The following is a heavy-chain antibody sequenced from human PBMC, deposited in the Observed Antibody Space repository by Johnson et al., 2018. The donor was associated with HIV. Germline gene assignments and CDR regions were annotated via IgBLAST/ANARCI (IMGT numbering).Heavy chain of an antibody. CDR2: INWNGGST. Sequence: EVQVLESGGVVVQPGGSLRLSCAASGFTFSSYAMSWVRQAPGKGLEWVSGINWNGGSTGYADSVKGRFTISRDNAKKSLYLQMNSLTAEDTALYYCVKDIGYGGPSDGAFDIWGQGTMVTVSS. J-gene: IGHJ3*02. CDR1: GFTFSSYA. V-gene: IGHV3-20*04. CDR3: VKDIGYGGPSDGAFDI. D-gene: IGHD4/OR15-4a*01.